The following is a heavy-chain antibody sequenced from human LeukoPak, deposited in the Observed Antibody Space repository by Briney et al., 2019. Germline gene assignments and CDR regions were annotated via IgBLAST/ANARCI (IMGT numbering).Heavy chain of an antibody. CDR2: ISSSGSTI. Sequence: PGGSLRLSCAASGFTFSSYEMNWVRQAPGKGREWVSYISSSGSTIYYADSVKGRFTISRDNAKNSLYLQMNSLRAEDTAVYYCATYYYGSGGDYWGQGTLVTVSS. CDR3: ATYYYGSGGDY. J-gene: IGHJ4*02. CDR1: GFTFSSYE. D-gene: IGHD3-10*01. V-gene: IGHV3-48*03.